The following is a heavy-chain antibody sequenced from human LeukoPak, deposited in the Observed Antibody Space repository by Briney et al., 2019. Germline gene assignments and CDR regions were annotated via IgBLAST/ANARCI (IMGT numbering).Heavy chain of an antibody. D-gene: IGHD2-2*02. CDR1: GFTITTGW. J-gene: IGHJ4*02. CDR3: ILIYTAGYFFDY. Sequence: PGGSLRLSCAASGFTITTGWMRWVRQAPGKGLEWVGRIKSKTDGGTTDYAAPVKGRSTISRDDSKNTLYLQINSLKTEVTAMYFCILIYTAGYFFDYWGQGTLVTVSS. CDR2: IKSKTDGGTT. V-gene: IGHV3-15*01.